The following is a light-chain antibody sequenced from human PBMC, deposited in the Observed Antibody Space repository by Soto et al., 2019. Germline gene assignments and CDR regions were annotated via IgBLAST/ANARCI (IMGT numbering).Light chain of an antibody. Sequence: EIVMTQSPATLSVSPGERATLSCRASQSVSSNLAWYQQKPGQAPRLLIYGASTRATGIPARFSGSRSGTEFTLTISSLLSADFAVYYCQQYNNWPALTFGGGTKVEIK. CDR3: QQYNNWPALT. CDR1: QSVSSN. J-gene: IGKJ4*01. CDR2: GAS. V-gene: IGKV3-15*01.